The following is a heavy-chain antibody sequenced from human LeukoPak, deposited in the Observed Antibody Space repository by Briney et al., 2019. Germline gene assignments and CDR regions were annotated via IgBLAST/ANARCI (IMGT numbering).Heavy chain of an antibody. D-gene: IGHD6-19*01. CDR2: IKQDGREK. CDR1: GFTFSSYW. V-gene: IGHV3-7*03. CDR3: AKDMGYSSTGAFDI. J-gene: IGHJ3*02. Sequence: PGGSLRLSCAASGFTFSSYWMSWVRQAPGKGLEWVANIKQDGREKYYVDSVKGRFTISRDNAKNSLYLQMNSVRAEDMALYYCAKDMGYSSTGAFDIWGQGTMVSVSS.